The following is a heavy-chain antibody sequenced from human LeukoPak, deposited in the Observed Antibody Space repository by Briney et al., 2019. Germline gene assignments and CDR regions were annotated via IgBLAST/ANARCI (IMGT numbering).Heavy chain of an antibody. D-gene: IGHD1-1*01. CDR2: IKQDGSEK. J-gene: IGHJ6*03. V-gene: IGHV3-7*01. CDR1: GFTFSSYW. Sequence: GGSLRLSCAASGFTFSSYWMSWVRQAPGKGLEWVANIKQDGSEKYYVDSVKGRFTISRDNAKNSLYLQMNSLRAEDTAVYYCARVERGRTTAAKYYYYYYMDVWGKGTTVTISS. CDR3: ARVERGRTTAAKYYYYYYMDV.